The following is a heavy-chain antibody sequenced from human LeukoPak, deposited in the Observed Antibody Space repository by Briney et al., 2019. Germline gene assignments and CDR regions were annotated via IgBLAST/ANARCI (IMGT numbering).Heavy chain of an antibody. CDR2: IRYDGSNK. D-gene: IGHD3-3*01. CDR3: AKDGGFLEWFQVPDY. CDR1: GFTFSSYG. V-gene: IGHV3-30*02. J-gene: IGHJ4*02. Sequence: GGSLRLSCAASGFTFSSYGMHWVRQAPGKGLEWVAFIRYDGSNKYYADSLKGRFTISRDNSKNTLYLQMNSLRAEDTAVYYCAKDGGFLEWFQVPDYWGQGTLVTVSS.